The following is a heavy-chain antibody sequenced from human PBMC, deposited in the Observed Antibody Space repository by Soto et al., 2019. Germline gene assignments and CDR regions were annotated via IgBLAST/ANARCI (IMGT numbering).Heavy chain of an antibody. CDR1: GFTVSSNY. CDR2: IYSGGST. CDR3: ARSKPPLRFLDIYYYVMDF. J-gene: IGHJ6*02. Sequence: GGSLRLSCAASGFTVSSNYMSWVRQAPGKGLEWVSVIYSGGSTYYADSVKGRFTISRDNSKNTLYLQMNSLRAEDTAVYYCARSKPPLRFLDIYYYVMDFWGQGSTVIVSS. V-gene: IGHV3-66*01. D-gene: IGHD3-3*01.